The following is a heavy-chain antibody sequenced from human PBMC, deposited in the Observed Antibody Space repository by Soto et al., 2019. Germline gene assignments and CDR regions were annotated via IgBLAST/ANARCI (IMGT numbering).Heavy chain of an antibody. V-gene: IGHV1-69*11. CDR2: IIPVHGTT. D-gene: IGHD3-10*01. Sequence: QVQLVQSGAELKKPGSSVKVSCKASGDTFSGYPINWVRQAPGQGLEWMGRIIPVHGTTNDAQRFEGRVTFTADESTNTACMELRGLLSEDTAVYYCARDGGFGELKYWGPGTLVTVSS. CDR1: GDTFSGYP. J-gene: IGHJ4*02. CDR3: ARDGGFGELKY.